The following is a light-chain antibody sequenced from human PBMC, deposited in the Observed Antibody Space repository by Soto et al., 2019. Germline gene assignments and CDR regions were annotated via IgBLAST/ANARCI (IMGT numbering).Light chain of an antibody. CDR2: EVH. J-gene: IGLJ2*01. Sequence: QSALTQPPSVSGSPGQSVTISCIGSSSDVGTYDRVSWYQAPPGTAPKLIIYEVHYRPSGVPDRFSGSKSGNTASLTISGLQAEDEADYYCSSYAASTTLLFGGGTKLNVL. V-gene: IGLV2-18*02. CDR1: SSDVGTYDR. CDR3: SSYAASTTLL.